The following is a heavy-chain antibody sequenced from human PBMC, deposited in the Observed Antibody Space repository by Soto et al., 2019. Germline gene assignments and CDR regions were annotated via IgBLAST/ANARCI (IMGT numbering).Heavy chain of an antibody. CDR2: IYYSGST. Sequence: NPSETLSLTCTVSGGSISSSSYYWGWIRQPPGKGLEWIGSIYYSGSTYYNPSLKSRVTISVDTSKNQFSLKLSSVTAADTAVYYCARNYGGNSDPWGHGTLVT. J-gene: IGHJ5*02. D-gene: IGHD4-17*01. CDR3: ARNYGGNSDP. CDR1: GGSISSSSYY. V-gene: IGHV4-39*01.